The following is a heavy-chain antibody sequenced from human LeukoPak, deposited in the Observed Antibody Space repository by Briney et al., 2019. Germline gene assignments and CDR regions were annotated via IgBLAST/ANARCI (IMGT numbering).Heavy chain of an antibody. CDR2: TYYRSKWYN. D-gene: IGHD6-13*01. Sequence: PSQTLSLTCAISGDSVSSNSAAWNWIRQSPSRSLEWLGRTYYRSKWYNDYAVSVKSRITINPDTSKNQFSLQLNSVTPEDTAVYYCAREQVGRSQQLANYYYYMDVWGKGTTVTVSS. J-gene: IGHJ6*03. V-gene: IGHV6-1*01. CDR1: GDSVSSNSAA. CDR3: AREQVGRSQQLANYYYYMDV.